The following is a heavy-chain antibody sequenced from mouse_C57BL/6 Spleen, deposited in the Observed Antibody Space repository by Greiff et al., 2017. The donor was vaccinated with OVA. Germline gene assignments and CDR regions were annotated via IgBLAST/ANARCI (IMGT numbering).Heavy chain of an antibody. V-gene: IGHV1-53*01. CDR3: ARSPYYDYGIAY. J-gene: IGHJ3*01. Sequence: VQLQQPGTELVKPGASVKLSCKASGYTFTSYWMHWVKQRPGQGLEWIGNINPSNGGTNYNEKFKSKATLTVDKSSSTAYMQLSSRTSEDSAVYYCARSPYYDYGIAYWGQGTLVTVSA. CDR2: INPSNGGT. CDR1: GYTFTSYW. D-gene: IGHD2-4*01.